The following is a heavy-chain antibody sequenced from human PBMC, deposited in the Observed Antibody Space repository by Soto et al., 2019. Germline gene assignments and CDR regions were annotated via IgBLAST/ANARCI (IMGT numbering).Heavy chain of an antibody. V-gene: IGHV1-46*01. CDR2: INPSDGSA. CDR3: ARGYGSGSYFVV. J-gene: IGHJ6*02. CDR1: GYSFTNYF. D-gene: IGHD3-10*01. Sequence: ASVKVSFKASGYSFTNYFMHWVRQAPGQGLERMGIINPSDGSASYAQKFQGRVTMTRDTSTSTVYMELSSLRSEDTAVYYCARGYGSGSYFVVWGQGTTVTVSS.